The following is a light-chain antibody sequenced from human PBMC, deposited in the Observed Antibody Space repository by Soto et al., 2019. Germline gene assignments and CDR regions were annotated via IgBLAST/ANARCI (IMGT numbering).Light chain of an antibody. CDR2: RAS. CDR3: QQYNNWPPLT. Sequence: EVIMTQSPATLSVSPGARATLSCRASQYISTNLAWYRQKPGQATRLLIYRASTRATGNPARISGSGSGTEITRTISSLQSEDFAVYYCQQYNNWPPLTFGGGTKVEIK. J-gene: IGKJ4*01. CDR1: QYISTN. V-gene: IGKV3-15*01.